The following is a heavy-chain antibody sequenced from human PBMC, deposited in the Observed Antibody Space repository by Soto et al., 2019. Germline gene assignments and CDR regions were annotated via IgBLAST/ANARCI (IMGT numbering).Heavy chain of an antibody. CDR2: ISGSDGKT. J-gene: IGHJ4*02. Sequence: GSLRLSCAASGFSFGIYALSWVRQAPGKGLEWVSTISGSDGKTFYADSVKGRFSISRDTSQSTLYLQMNSLRADDTAMYYCARWSYLDYWGQGTRVTVPS. D-gene: IGHD3-3*01. CDR1: GFSFGIYA. CDR3: ARWSYLDY. V-gene: IGHV3-23*01.